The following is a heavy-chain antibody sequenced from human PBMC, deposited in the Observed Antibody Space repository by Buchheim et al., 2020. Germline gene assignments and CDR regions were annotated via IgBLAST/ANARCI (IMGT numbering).Heavy chain of an antibody. D-gene: IGHD3-10*01. V-gene: IGHV1-69*02. CDR3: ARVSATQYFYNGMDV. J-gene: IGHJ6*02. Sequence: QVQLEQSGAEVKKAGSSVKISCKSSGGTFTDYSFNWMRQAPGQGFKWMGRFIPILGIANYAQRFQGRVTITADRSTSTAYMELNSLKYEDTAVYFCARVSATQYFYNGMDVWGRGTT. CDR1: GGTFTDYS. CDR2: FIPILGIA.